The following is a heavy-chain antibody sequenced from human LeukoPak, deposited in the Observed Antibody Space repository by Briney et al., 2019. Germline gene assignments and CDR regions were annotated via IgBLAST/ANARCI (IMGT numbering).Heavy chain of an antibody. CDR1: GYTFTGYY. Sequence: GASVKVSCKASGYTFTGYYMHWVRQAPGQGLEWMGWINPNSGGTNYAQKFQGRVTMTTDTSTSTAYMELRSLRSDDTAVYYCARGYFSNNWNYPTYYYYYYMDVWGKGTTVTVSS. D-gene: IGHD1-7*01. J-gene: IGHJ6*03. V-gene: IGHV1-2*02. CDR2: INPNSGGT. CDR3: ARGYFSNNWNYPTYYYYYYMDV.